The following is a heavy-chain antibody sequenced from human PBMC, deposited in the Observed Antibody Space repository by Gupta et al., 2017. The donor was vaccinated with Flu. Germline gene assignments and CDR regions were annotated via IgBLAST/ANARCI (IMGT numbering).Heavy chain of an antibody. J-gene: IGHJ4*02. CDR2: IYHSGST. CDR1: GYSISSGHY. CDR3: ARGGRRSVASTYFDS. V-gene: IGHV4-38-2*01. D-gene: IGHD6-19*01. Sequence: QVQLQESGPGLVKPSETLSLTCAVSGYSISSGHYWAWIRQPPGKEVEWIAIIYHSGSTYYNPSLRSRVTMSVDTAKNQFSLKLSSVTAADTAVYYCARGGRRSVASTYFDSWGQGTLVTVSS.